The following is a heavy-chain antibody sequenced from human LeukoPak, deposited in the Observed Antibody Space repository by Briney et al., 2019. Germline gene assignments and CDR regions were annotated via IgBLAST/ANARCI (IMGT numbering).Heavy chain of an antibody. V-gene: IGHV1-69*13. CDR3: ARYSGSYLNTAFDY. CDR2: IIPIFGTA. D-gene: IGHD1-26*01. J-gene: IGHJ4*02. CDR1: GGTFSIYA. Sequence: SAKVSCKASGGTFSIYAISWVRQAPGQGLEWMGGIIPIFGTANYAQKFQGRVTITADESTSTAYMELSSLRSEDTAVYYCARYSGSYLNTAFDYWGQGTLVTVSS.